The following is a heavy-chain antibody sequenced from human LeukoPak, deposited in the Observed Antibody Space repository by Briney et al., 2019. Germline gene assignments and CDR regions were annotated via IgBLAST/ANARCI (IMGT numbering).Heavy chain of an antibody. CDR3: ASLHGYGSGRP. CDR2: TYYSGST. D-gene: IGHD3-10*01. J-gene: IGHJ5*02. CDR1: GGPLSSYY. Sequence: KPSETPSLPRTVSGGPLSSYYWGWIPQPPGKGLEWIGYTYYSGSTNYNPSLKSRVTISVDTSKNQFSLKLSSVTAADTAVYYCASLHGYGSGRPWGQGTLVTVSS. V-gene: IGHV4-59*08.